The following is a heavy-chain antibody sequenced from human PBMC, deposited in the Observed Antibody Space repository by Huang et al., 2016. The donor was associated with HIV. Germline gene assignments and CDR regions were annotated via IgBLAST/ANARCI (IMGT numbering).Heavy chain of an antibody. CDR2: MNPVNGEN. D-gene: IGHD6-19*01. J-gene: IGHJ3*02. Sequence: QVQLVQSGAEVKKPGASVKVSCKGSGYSFTDYDINWVRQATGQGLEWMGWMNPVNGENGYAQKFQGRVTFSRNTSVNTAYMELSSLRSDDTAVYYCARAGSGWALDAFDIWGQGTVVIVSS. V-gene: IGHV1-8*03. CDR1: GYSFTDYD. CDR3: ARAGSGWALDAFDI.